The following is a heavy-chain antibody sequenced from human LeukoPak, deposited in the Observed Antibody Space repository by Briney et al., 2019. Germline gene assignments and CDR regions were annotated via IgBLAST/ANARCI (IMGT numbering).Heavy chain of an antibody. Sequence: PGGSLRLSCAASGFTFSSYAVSWVRQAPGKGLEWVSAISGSGGSTYYADSVKGRFTISRDNSKNTLYLQMNSLRAEDTAVYYCAKGYCSSTSCYKDYYGMDVWGQGTTVTVSS. D-gene: IGHD2-2*02. J-gene: IGHJ6*02. V-gene: IGHV3-23*01. CDR3: AKGYCSSTSCYKDYYGMDV. CDR2: ISGSGGST. CDR1: GFTFSSYA.